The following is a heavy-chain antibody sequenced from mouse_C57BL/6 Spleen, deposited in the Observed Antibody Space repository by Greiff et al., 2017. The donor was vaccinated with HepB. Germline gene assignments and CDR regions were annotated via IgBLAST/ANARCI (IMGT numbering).Heavy chain of an antibody. CDR2: IYPGNSDT. V-gene: IGHV1-5*01. J-gene: IGHJ2*01. CDR3: TRSYYYGSSPFDY. Sequence: VHVKQSGTVLARPGASVKMSCKTSGYTFTSYWMHWVKQRPGQGLEWIGAIYPGNSDTSYNQKFKGKAKLTAVTSASTAYMELSSLTNEDSAVYYCTRSYYYGSSPFDYWGQGTTLTVSS. D-gene: IGHD1-1*01. CDR1: GYTFTSYW.